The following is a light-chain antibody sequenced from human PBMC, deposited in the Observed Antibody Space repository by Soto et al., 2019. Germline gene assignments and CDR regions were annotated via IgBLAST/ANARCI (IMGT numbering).Light chain of an antibody. J-gene: IGLJ1*01. Sequence: HSVLTQPASVSWSPGQSITISCTGTSSDIGGSNYLSWYQQYPGKTPKLLIFDVSDRPSGVSNRFSGSESGNTASLTISGLQVVDEADYYCCSFQTSSTPHVFGTETKVTVL. CDR1: SSDIGGSNY. V-gene: IGLV2-14*03. CDR2: DVS. CDR3: CSFQTSSTPHV.